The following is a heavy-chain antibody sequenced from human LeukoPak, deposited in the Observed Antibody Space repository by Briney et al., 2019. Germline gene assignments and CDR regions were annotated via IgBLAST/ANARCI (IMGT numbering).Heavy chain of an antibody. V-gene: IGHV4-38-2*02. D-gene: IGHD3-22*01. CDR1: GYSISSGYH. J-gene: IGHJ4*02. Sequence: SETLSLTCTVSGYSISSGYHWGWIRQPPGKGLEWIGSIYYSGSTNYNPSLKSRVTISVDTSKNQFSLKLSSVTAADTAVYYCARLDYYDSSGYPTGFDYWGQGTLVTVSS. CDR2: IYYSGST. CDR3: ARLDYYDSSGYPTGFDY.